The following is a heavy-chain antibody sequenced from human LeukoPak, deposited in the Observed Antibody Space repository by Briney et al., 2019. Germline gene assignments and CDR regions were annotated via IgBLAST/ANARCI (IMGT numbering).Heavy chain of an antibody. D-gene: IGHD3-22*01. V-gene: IGHV4-39*01. CDR3: ARGSIAYYYMDV. CDR1: GGSISSSNYY. CDR2: IYYSGRT. J-gene: IGHJ6*03. Sequence: SETLSLTCTVSGGSISSSNYYWGWIRQPPGKGLEWIGSIYYSGRTYYNPSLKSRVTISVDTSKNQFSLKLSSVTAADTAVYYCARGSIAYYYMDVWGKGTTVTISS.